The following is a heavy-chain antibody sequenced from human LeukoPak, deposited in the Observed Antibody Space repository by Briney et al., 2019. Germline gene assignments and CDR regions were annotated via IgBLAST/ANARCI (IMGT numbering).Heavy chain of an antibody. J-gene: IGHJ6*02. CDR3: AGAGYYYGMDV. CDR2: INPSGGST. CDR1: GYTFTSYY. Sequence: ASVKVSCKASGYTFTSYYMHWVLQAPGQGLEWMGIINPSGGSTSYAQKFQGRVTMTRDTSTSTVYMELSSLRSEDTAVYYCAGAGYYYGMDVWGQGTTVTVSS. V-gene: IGHV1-46*01.